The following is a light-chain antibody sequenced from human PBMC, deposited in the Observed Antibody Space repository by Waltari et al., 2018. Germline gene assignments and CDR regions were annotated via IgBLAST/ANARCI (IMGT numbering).Light chain of an antibody. V-gene: IGLV2-23*03. J-gene: IGLJ2*01. CDR1: SSDVGSYNL. CDR3: SSYAGTTTFVI. Sequence: QSALTQPASVSGSPGQSITISCTGTSSDVGSYNLVSWYQQHPGKAPKLMIYEGTKRPSGVSNRFAAAKSGNTAALTISWLRAEDEAEYYCSSYAGTTTFVIFGGGTKLTVL. CDR2: EGT.